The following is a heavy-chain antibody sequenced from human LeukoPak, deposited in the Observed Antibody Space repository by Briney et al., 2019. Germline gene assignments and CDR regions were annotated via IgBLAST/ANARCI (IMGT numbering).Heavy chain of an antibody. Sequence: GGSLRLSCAASGFTFGTYEMNWVRQAPGKGLEWVSSISSSGSTIYYADSVKGRFTISRDNAKNSLYLQMNSLRAEDTAVYYCARVFLYYMDVWGKGTTVTISS. V-gene: IGHV3-48*03. CDR3: ARVFLYYMDV. CDR1: GFTFGTYE. D-gene: IGHD3-10*02. J-gene: IGHJ6*03. CDR2: ISSSGSTI.